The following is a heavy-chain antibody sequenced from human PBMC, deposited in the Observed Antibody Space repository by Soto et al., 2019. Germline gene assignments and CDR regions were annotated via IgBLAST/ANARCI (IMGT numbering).Heavy chain of an antibody. CDR3: ARDHYYYGMDV. Sequence: RGSLRLSCAASGFTVSSNYMSWVRQAPGKGLEWVSVIYSGGSTYYADSVKGRFTISRDNSKNTLYLQMNGLRAEDTAVYYCARDHYYYGMDVWGQGTTVTVSS. CDR2: IYSGGST. J-gene: IGHJ6*02. V-gene: IGHV3-53*01. CDR1: GFTVSSNY.